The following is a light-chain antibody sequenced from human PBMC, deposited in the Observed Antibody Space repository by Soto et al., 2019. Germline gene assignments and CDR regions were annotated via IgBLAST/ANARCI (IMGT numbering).Light chain of an antibody. CDR2: EVS. CDR3: SSYTSSSTVV. V-gene: IGLV2-14*01. CDR1: SSDVGGYNY. J-gene: IGLJ2*01. Sequence: QSALNQPASVSGSPGQSITISCTGTSSDVGGYNYVSWYQQHPGKAPKLMIYEVSNRPSGVSNRFSGSKSGNTASLTISGLQADDEAYYYCSSYTSSSTVVFGGGTQLTVL.